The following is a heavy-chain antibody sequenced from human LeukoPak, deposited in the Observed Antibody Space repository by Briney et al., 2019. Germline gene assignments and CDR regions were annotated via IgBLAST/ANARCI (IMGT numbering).Heavy chain of an antibody. Sequence: GGSLRLSCAASGNYWMHWVRQAPGKGLVWVSHINSDGSWTSYADSVKGRFTISRDNSKNTLYLQMNSLRTEDTAVYYCTRGRQFVSDYWGQGTLVTVSS. CDR2: INSDGSWT. D-gene: IGHD6-6*01. CDR3: TRGRQFVSDY. CDR1: GNYW. V-gene: IGHV3-74*01. J-gene: IGHJ4*02.